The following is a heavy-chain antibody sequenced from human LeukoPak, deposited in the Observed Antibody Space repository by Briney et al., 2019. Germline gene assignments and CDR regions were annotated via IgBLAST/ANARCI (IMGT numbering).Heavy chain of an antibody. CDR1: GFTFSSYG. V-gene: IGHV3-30*18. CDR2: ISYDGSNK. Sequence: GGSLRLSCAASGFTFSSYGMHWVRQAPGKGLEWVAVISYDGSNKYYADFVKGRFTISRDNSKNTLYLQMNSLRAEDTAVYYCAKDPLRYGATNYFDYWGQGTLVTVSS. J-gene: IGHJ4*02. D-gene: IGHD1-26*01. CDR3: AKDPLRYGATNYFDY.